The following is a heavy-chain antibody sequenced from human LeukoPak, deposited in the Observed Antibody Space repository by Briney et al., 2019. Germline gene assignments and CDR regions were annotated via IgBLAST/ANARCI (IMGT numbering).Heavy chain of an antibody. D-gene: IGHD3-10*01. V-gene: IGHV3-53*01. Sequence: GGSLRLSCAASGLTVSSNYMSWVRQAPGKGLEWVSLIYSGGSTYYADSVKGRFTISRDNSKNTLYFQMNSLRAEDTAVYYCARVLHGSGSDYFDYWGQGILVTVSS. CDR2: IYSGGST. CDR3: ARVLHGSGSDYFDY. J-gene: IGHJ4*02. CDR1: GLTVSSNY.